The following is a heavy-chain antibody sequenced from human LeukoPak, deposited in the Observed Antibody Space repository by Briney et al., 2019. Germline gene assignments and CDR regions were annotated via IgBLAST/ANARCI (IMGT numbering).Heavy chain of an antibody. J-gene: IGHJ3*02. V-gene: IGHV3-48*01. CDR2: ISSTGGTI. Sequence: GGSLRLSCVGSGFTFSNYLMNWVRQAPGKGLEWVSFISSTGGTIYYADSVKGRFTVSRDNAKKSLLLQMNSLRAEDTALYYFTRGYWRGAFDIWGKGTMVTVSS. CDR1: GFTFSNYL. D-gene: IGHD1-26*01. CDR3: TRGYWRGAFDI.